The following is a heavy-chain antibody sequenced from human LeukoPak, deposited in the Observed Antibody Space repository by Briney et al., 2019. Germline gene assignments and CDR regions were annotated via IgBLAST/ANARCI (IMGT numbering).Heavy chain of an antibody. CDR1: GGSISSYY. Sequence: PSETLSLTCTVSGGSISSYYWSWIRQPPGKGLEWIGYIYYSGSTKYNPSLKSRVTISVDTSKTQFSLKLTSVTAADTAVYYCARLGIGVVPSAMLGDYYFDYWGQGALVTVSS. CDR3: ARLGIGVVPSAMLGDYYFDY. D-gene: IGHD2-2*01. CDR2: IYYSGST. V-gene: IGHV4-59*08. J-gene: IGHJ4*02.